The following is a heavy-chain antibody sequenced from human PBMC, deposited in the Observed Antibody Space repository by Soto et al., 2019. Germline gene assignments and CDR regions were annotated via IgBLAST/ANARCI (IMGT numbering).Heavy chain of an antibody. J-gene: IGHJ4*02. Sequence: GGSLRLSCAASGFSFNYYALSWVRQAPGKGLEWVSGISGSGDRTSSRFSGSGDSTYYTDSVKGRFSISRDKSNSTLYLQMNSLRAEDTAIYYCTKFDPHGAFDYWGQGTLVTVSS. D-gene: IGHD3-10*01. CDR3: TKFDPHGAFDY. CDR2: ISGSGDRTSSRFSGSGDST. V-gene: IGHV3-23*01. CDR1: GFSFNYYA.